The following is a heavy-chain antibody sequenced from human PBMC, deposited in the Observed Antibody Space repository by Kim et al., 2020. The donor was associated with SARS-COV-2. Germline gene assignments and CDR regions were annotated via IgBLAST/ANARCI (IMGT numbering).Heavy chain of an antibody. CDR2: IYYSVST. J-gene: IGHJ4*02. CDR1: GGSINSSAYY. V-gene: IGHV4-31*11. CDR3: SRCRVTTTFGFDS. Sequence: SETLSLTCAFAGGSINSSAYYWSWIRQHPGMGLEWIGYIYYSVSTYSNPSLKSRFTITVHPSKNQFYLKLRSVTAAATAVVFFSRCRVTTTFGFDSCGQG. D-gene: IGHD3-16*01.